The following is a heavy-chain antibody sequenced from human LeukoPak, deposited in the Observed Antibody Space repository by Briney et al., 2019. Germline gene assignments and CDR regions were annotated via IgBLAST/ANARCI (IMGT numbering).Heavy chain of an antibody. Sequence: GGSLRLSCAASGFTFDDYTMHWVRQAPGKGLEWVSLISWDGGSTYYADSVKGRFTISRDNSKNSLYPQMNSLRTEDTALYYCAKGIAAAGTDYFDYWGQGTLVTVSS. CDR1: GFTFDDYT. CDR3: AKGIAAAGTDYFDY. CDR2: ISWDGGST. V-gene: IGHV3-43*01. J-gene: IGHJ4*02. D-gene: IGHD6-13*01.